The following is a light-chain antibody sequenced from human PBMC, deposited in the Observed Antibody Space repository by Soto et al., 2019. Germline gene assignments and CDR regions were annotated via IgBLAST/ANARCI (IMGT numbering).Light chain of an antibody. V-gene: IGLV1-40*01. CDR1: SSNIGAGYD. CDR2: GNS. Sequence: QPVLTQPPSVSGAPGQRVTISCTGSSSNIGAGYDVHWYQQLPGTAPKLLIYGNSNRPSGVPDRFSGSKSGTSASLAITGLQAEDEADYYCQSYDSSLSGLVFGTGTKATVL. J-gene: IGLJ1*01. CDR3: QSYDSSLSGLV.